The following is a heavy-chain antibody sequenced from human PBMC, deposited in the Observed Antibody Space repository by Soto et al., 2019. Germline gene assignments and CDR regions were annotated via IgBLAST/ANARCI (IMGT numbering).Heavy chain of an antibody. D-gene: IGHD3-9*01. V-gene: IGHV4-30-4*01. CDR1: GGSISSGDYY. CDR3: AREVYDILTGYNFDY. J-gene: IGHJ4*02. Sequence: SETLSLTCTVSGGSISSGDYYWSWILQPPGKGLEWIGYIYYSGSTYYNPSLKSRVTISVDTSKNQFSLKLSSVTAADTAVYYCAREVYDILTGYNFDYWGQGTLVTVSS. CDR2: IYYSGST.